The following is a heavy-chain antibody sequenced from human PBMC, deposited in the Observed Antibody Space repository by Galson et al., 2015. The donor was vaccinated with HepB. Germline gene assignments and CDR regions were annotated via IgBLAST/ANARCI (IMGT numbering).Heavy chain of an antibody. D-gene: IGHD6-19*01. CDR2: ISAYNGNT. V-gene: IGHV1-18*01. J-gene: IGHJ1*01. Sequence: SVKVSCKASGYTFTSYGISWVRQAPGQGLEWMGWISAYNGNTNYAQKLQGRVTMTTDTSTSTAYMELRSLRSDDTAVYYCARGAAVADASLYFQHWGQGTLVTVSS. CDR1: GYTFTSYG. CDR3: ARGAAVADASLYFQH.